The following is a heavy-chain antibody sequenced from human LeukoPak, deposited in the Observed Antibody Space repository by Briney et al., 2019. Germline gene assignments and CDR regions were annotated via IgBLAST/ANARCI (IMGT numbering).Heavy chain of an antibody. CDR1: GFTFSSYG. V-gene: IGHV3-30*02. CDR2: IRYDGSNK. CDR3: AKLVGATTAFDI. J-gene: IGHJ3*02. Sequence: GGSLRLSCAASGFTFSSYGMHWVRQAPGKGLEWVAFIRYDGSNKYYADSVKGRFTISRDNSKNTLYLQMNSLRAEDTAVYYCAKLVGATTAFDIWGQGTMVTVSS. D-gene: IGHD1-26*01.